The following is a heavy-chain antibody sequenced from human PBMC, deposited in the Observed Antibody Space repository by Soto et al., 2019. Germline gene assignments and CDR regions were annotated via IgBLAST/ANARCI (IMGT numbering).Heavy chain of an antibody. V-gene: IGHV1-69*13. CDR3: ARGRIAAAGTYCDY. J-gene: IGHJ4*02. CDR2: IIPIFGTA. CDR1: GGTFSSYA. Sequence: ASVKVSCKASGGTFSSYAISWVRQAPGQGLEWMGGIIPIFGTANYAQKFQGRVTITADESTSTAYMELSSLRSEDTAVYYCARGRIAAAGTYCDYWGQGTLVTVSS. D-gene: IGHD6-13*01.